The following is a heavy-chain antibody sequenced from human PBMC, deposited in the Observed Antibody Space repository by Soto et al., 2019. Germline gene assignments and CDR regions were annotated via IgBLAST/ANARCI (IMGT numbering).Heavy chain of an antibody. J-gene: IGHJ5*02. CDR1: GGSISSDGYY. V-gene: IGHV4-31*03. D-gene: IGHD6-19*01. Sequence: PSETLSLTCTVSGGSISSDGYYWSWIRQHPGKGLEWIGDIYHSGSTYYNPSLKSRVTISVDTSKNQFSLKLSSVTAADTAVYYCARGQWLVQGGNWFDPWGQGTLVTVSS. CDR2: IYHSGST. CDR3: ARGQWLVQGGNWFDP.